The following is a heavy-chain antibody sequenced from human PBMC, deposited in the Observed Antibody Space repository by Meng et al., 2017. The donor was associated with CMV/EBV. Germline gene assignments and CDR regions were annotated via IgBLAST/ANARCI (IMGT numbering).Heavy chain of an antibody. D-gene: IGHD3-16*01. Sequence: LSLTCAASGFTFSSYAMSWVRQAPGKGLEWVSYISSSSSTIYYADSVKGRFTISRDNAKNSLYLQMNSLRAEDTAVYYCARDGRKGGRGEEEGERGGKG. CDR3: ARDGRKGGRGEEEGER. J-gene: IGHJ6*03. V-gene: IGHV3-48*04. CDR2: ISSSSSTI. CDR1: GFTFSSYA.